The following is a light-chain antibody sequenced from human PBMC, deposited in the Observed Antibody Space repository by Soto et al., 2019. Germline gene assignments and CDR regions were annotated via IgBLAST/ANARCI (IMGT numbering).Light chain of an antibody. J-gene: IGLJ2*01. CDR1: SSNIGSNT. CDR2: SNN. V-gene: IGLV1-44*01. CDR3: AAWDDSLNGPHVV. Sequence: QSALTQPPSASRTPGQRVTIFCSGSSSNIGSNTVNWYQQLPGTAPKLLIYSNNQRPSGVPDRFSGSKSGTSASLAISGLQSEDEADYYCAAWDDSLNGPHVVFGGGTKVTVL.